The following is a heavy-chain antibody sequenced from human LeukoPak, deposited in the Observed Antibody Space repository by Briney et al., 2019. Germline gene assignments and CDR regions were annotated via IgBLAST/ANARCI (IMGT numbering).Heavy chain of an antibody. Sequence: PGGSLRLSCAASGFTFSSYAMHWVRQAPGKGLEWVAVISYDGSNKYYADSVKGRFTISRDNSKNTLYLQMNSLRAEDTAVYYCARDIYYGTGSYYNGVDYGGQGTLVTVSS. CDR1: GFTFSSYA. CDR3: ARDIYYGTGSYYNGVDY. V-gene: IGHV3-30*04. J-gene: IGHJ4*02. D-gene: IGHD3-10*01. CDR2: ISYDGSNK.